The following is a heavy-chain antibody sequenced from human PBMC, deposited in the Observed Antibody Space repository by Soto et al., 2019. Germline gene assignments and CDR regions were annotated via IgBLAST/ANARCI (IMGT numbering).Heavy chain of an antibody. CDR1: GYTFTSYG. D-gene: IGHD6-19*01. Sequence: ASVKVSCKASGYTFTSYGISWVRQAPGQGLEWMGWISAYNGNTNYAQKLQGRVTMTTDTSTSTAYMELRSLRSDDTAVYYCARDKISSGGTGWFDPWGQGTLVTVSS. CDR2: ISAYNGNT. V-gene: IGHV1-18*04. J-gene: IGHJ5*02. CDR3: ARDKISSGGTGWFDP.